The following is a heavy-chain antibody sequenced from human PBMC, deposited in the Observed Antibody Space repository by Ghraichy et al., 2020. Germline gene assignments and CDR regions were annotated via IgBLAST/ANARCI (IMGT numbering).Heavy chain of an antibody. D-gene: IGHD3-9*01. J-gene: IGHJ5*02. V-gene: IGHV4-31*03. Sequence: SETLSLTCTVSGGSISSGGYYWSWIRQHPGKGLEWIGYIYYSGSTYYNPSLKSRVTISVDTSKNQFSLKLSSVTAADTAVYYCARDGGGRRLRYFDWLLPNWFDPWGQGTLVTVSS. CDR1: GGSISSGGYY. CDR3: ARDGGGRRLRYFDWLLPNWFDP. CDR2: IYYSGST.